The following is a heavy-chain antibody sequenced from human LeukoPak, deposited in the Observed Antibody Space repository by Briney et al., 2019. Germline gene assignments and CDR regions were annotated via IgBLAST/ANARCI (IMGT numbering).Heavy chain of an antibody. CDR3: ARGALGSYYNDGNY. CDR2: ISSSSSYI. D-gene: IGHD3-10*01. V-gene: IGHV3-21*01. J-gene: IGHJ4*02. Sequence: GGSLRLSCAASGFTFSSYSMNWVRQAPGKGLEWVSSISSSSSYIYYADSVKGRFTISRDNAKNSLYLQMNSLRAEDTAVYYCARGALGSYYNDGNYWGQGTLVTVSS. CDR1: GFTFSSYS.